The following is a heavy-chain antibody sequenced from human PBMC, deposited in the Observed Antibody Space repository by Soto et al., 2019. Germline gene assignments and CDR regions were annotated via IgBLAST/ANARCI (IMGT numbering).Heavy chain of an antibody. CDR3: ARDLTSYATHPVPHYYYYGMDV. D-gene: IGHD2-15*01. J-gene: IGHJ6*02. Sequence: QVQLVQSGAEVKKPGSSVKVSCKASGGTFSSYAISWVRQAPGQGLEWMGGIIPIFGTANYAQKFQGRVTITADKSTSTAYMGLSSLRSEDTAVYYCARDLTSYATHPVPHYYYYGMDVWGQGTTVTVSS. V-gene: IGHV1-69*06. CDR1: GGTFSSYA. CDR2: IIPIFGTA.